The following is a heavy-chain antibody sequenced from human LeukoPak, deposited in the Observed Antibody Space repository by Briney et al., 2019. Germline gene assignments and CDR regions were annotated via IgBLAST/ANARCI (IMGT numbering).Heavy chain of an antibody. Sequence: PSETLSLTCTVSGYSISSGYYWGWIRQPPGKGLEWIGSIYHSGSSYYNPSLKSRVTISVDTSKNQFSLKVRSVTAADTAVYYCARDDSLVVPPGIIDYWGQGTLVTVSS. V-gene: IGHV4-38-2*02. CDR2: IYHSGSS. D-gene: IGHD2-15*01. CDR3: ARDDSLVVPPGIIDY. J-gene: IGHJ4*02. CDR1: GYSISSGYY.